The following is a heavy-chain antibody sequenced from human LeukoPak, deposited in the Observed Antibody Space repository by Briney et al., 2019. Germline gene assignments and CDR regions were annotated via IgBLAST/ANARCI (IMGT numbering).Heavy chain of an antibody. CDR1: GFTFSSYG. Sequence: PGRSLRLSCAASGFTFSSYGMHWVRQAPGKGLEWVAVISHDGGYKDYADSVKGRFTISRDNSKNTLYLQMNSLRAEDTAVYYCARALPQAARPNRNYYYYMDVWGKGTTVTVSS. D-gene: IGHD6-6*01. CDR3: ARALPQAARPNRNYYYYMDV. CDR2: ISHDGGYK. V-gene: IGHV3-30*03. J-gene: IGHJ6*03.